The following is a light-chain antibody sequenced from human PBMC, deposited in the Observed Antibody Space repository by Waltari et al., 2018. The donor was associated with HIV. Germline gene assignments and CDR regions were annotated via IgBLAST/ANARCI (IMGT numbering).Light chain of an antibody. J-gene: IGLJ2*01. CDR1: KLGHEY. V-gene: IGLV3-1*01. CDR3: QAWDNSVVV. CDR2: KDT. Sequence: SYELTQPPSMSVSPGQTANLTCSGAKLGHEYACWYQQKAGQSPVLVIFKDTRRPSGIPERFSGSTSGNTATLTISGALPADEGDYYCQAWDNSVVVFGGGTRLTVL.